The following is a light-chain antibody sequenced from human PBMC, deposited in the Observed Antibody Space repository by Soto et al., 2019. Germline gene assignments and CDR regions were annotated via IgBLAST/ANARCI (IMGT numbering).Light chain of an antibody. J-gene: IGLJ2*01. V-gene: IGLV2-14*03. CDR2: EVR. CDR1: SSDVGGYAY. CDR3: SSYSNTGSLVV. Sequence: QSALTQPASVSGSLGQSITISCTGTSSDVGGYAYVSWYQQHPGKAPKLMIYEVRNRPSGVSDRFSGSKSGNTASLTISGLQAEDEADYYCSSYSNTGSLVVFGGGTKLTV.